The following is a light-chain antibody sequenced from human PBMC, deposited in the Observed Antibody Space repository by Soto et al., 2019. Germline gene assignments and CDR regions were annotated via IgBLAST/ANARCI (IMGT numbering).Light chain of an antibody. CDR1: QSVTNKY. CDR3: QQYGSSPQYT. CDR2: GSS. Sequence: EVVLTQSPGTLSLSPGERATLSCRASQSVTNKYLAWYQQKPGQAPRLLILGSSDRATGIPDRFSGSGSGTDFTLTISRLEPEDCAVYYCQQYGSSPQYTFGQGTQLEI. J-gene: IGKJ2*01. V-gene: IGKV3-20*01.